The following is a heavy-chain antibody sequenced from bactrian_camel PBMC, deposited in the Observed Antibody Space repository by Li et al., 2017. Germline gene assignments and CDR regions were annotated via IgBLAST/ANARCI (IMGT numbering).Heavy chain of an antibody. J-gene: IGHJ4*01. CDR1: GDTISRYC. CDR3: QASNRFTMNEGCGGTPYTH. Sequence: HVQLVESGGGSVQVGGSLLLSCVASGDTISRYCMGWFRQVPDKAREGVSCITWNDKSKYYGDSVQGRFTISQDRAKKTVYLQMHNLKSEDTAMHYCQASNRFTMNEGCGGTPYTHWGQGTQVTVS. V-gene: IGHV3S60*01. D-gene: IGHD5*01. CDR2: ITWNDKSK.